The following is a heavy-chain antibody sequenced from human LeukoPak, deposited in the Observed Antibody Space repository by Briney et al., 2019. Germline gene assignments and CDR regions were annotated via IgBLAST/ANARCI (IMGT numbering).Heavy chain of an antibody. CDR3: ARPITFYFSGGSCYGVPAYAFDI. J-gene: IGHJ3*02. Sequence: SETLSLTCTVSGGSISSSSYSWGWIRQPPGKGREWIGSIYYSGSTYYNPSLKSRVTISVDTSKNQFCLKLSSVTPAAPALYYCARPITFYFSGGSCYGVPAYAFDIWGQGPMVTVSS. D-gene: IGHD2-15*01. V-gene: IGHV4-39*01. CDR2: IYYSGST. CDR1: GGSISSSSYS.